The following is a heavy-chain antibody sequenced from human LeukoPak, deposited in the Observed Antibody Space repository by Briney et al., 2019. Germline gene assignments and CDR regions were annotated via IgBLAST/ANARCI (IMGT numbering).Heavy chain of an antibody. V-gene: IGHV4-34*01. D-gene: IGHD2-2*01. CDR1: GGSFSGYY. CDR3: AGGKTDCSSTSCYCPSLDY. Sequence: PSETLSLTCAVYGGSFSGYYWSWIRQPPGKGLEWIGEINRSGSTTYNPAPKSRVTISLEATKNQTPLKLSSVTAADTAVYYCAGGKTDCSSTSCYCPSLDYWGQGTLVSVSS. J-gene: IGHJ4*02. CDR2: INRSGST.